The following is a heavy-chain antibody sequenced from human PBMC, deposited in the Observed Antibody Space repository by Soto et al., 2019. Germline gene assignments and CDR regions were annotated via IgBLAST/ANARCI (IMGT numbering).Heavy chain of an antibody. CDR1: GDTVSSNSVA. V-gene: IGHV6-1*01. Sequence: SQTLSLTCVCSGDTVSSNSVAWNWVRQSPSRGLGWLGRTYYRCRWYSDYAVSVRSRIDINADTSKNQVSLQLNYVTPEDTPVYYCARSEEDSDYYYYGMDVWGQGTTVTVSS. J-gene: IGHJ6*02. CDR2: TYYRCRWYS. D-gene: IGHD2-15*01. CDR3: ARSEEDSDYYYYGMDV.